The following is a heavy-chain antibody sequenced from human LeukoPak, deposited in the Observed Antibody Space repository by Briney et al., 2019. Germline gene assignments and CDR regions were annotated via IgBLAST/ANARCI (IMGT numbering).Heavy chain of an antibody. V-gene: IGHV3-23*01. CDR1: GSTFSGSD. J-gene: IGHJ4*02. CDR3: ANLVEN. D-gene: IGHD6-6*01. Sequence: GGSLRLSCAASGSTFSGSDMSWVRQAPGKGLEWVSAISSSGGTTQYAGPVKGRFTISRDNSKNTLYLEMNSLRAEDTAIYYCANLVENWGQGTLVTVSS. CDR2: ISSSGGTT.